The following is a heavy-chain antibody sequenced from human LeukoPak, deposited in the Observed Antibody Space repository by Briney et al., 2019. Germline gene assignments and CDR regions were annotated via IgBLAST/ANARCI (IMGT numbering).Heavy chain of an antibody. CDR3: ARDDGGSSPFDY. Sequence: PGGSLRLSCAASGFTFSSYAMSWVRQAPGKGLEWVSYLSNSGSTIYYADSVKGRFTISRDNTKNSLYLLMNSLRAEDTAVYYCARDDGGSSPFDYWGQGTLVTVSS. CDR2: LSNSGSTI. D-gene: IGHD4-23*01. V-gene: IGHV3-48*03. J-gene: IGHJ4*02. CDR1: GFTFSSYA.